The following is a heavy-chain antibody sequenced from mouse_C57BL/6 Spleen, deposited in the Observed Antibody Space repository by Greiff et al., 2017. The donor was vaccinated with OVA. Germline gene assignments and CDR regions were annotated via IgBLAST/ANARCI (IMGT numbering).Heavy chain of an antibody. CDR3: ARVYYGSSDGAMDY. Sequence: EVKLQESGPGLVKPSQSLSLTCSVTGYSITSGYYWNWIRQFPGNKLEWMGYISYDGSNNYNPSLKNRISITRDTSKNQFFLKLNSVTTEDTATYYCARVYYGSSDGAMDYWGQGTSVTVSS. CDR1: GYSITSGYY. V-gene: IGHV3-6*01. CDR2: ISYDGSN. J-gene: IGHJ4*01. D-gene: IGHD1-1*01.